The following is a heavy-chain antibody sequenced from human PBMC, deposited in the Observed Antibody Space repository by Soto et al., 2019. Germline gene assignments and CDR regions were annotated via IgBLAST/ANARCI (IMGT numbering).Heavy chain of an antibody. Sequence: QVQLVESGGGVVQPGRSLRLSCAASGFTFSSFAMHWVRQAPGKGLEWVASISYDGSNTYYAESVKGRFTISRDNSRHTRDDQMNSLSADEMAVYYCASYHLNRRLTMIVDPYWGQGTLVTVSS. V-gene: IGHV3-30*14. J-gene: IGHJ4*02. CDR3: ASYHLNRRLTMIVDPY. CDR1: GFTFSSFA. CDR2: ISYDGSNT. D-gene: IGHD3-22*01.